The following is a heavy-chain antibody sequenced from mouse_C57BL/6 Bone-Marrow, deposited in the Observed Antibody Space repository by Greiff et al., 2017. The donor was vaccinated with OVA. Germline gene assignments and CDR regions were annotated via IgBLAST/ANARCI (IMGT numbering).Heavy chain of an antibody. Sequence: VQLLESGAELARPGASVKLSCKASGYTFTSYGISWVKQRTGQGLEWIGEIYPRSGNTYYNEKFKGKATLTADKSSSTAYMELRSLTSEDSAVYFCAGPSGTSFAYWGQGTLVTVSA. CDR2: IYPRSGNT. J-gene: IGHJ3*01. CDR3: AGPSGTSFAY. CDR1: GYTFTSYG. V-gene: IGHV1-81*01. D-gene: IGHD4-1*01.